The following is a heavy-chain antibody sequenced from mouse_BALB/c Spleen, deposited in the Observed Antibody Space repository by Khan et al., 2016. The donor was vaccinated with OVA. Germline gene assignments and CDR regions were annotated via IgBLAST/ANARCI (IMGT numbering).Heavy chain of an antibody. CDR1: GFTFSTYG. Sequence: EVELVESGGDLVKPGGSLKLSCAASGFTFSTYGMSWVRQTPDKRLEWVATVSTGGSYTYYPDSVKGRFTISRDNAKNTLYLQMSGLKYEDTAMFDSTSRAYYYDSEGFAYWGQGTLVTVSA. CDR3: TSRAYYYDSEGFAY. D-gene: IGHD1-1*01. V-gene: IGHV5-6*01. J-gene: IGHJ3*01. CDR2: VSTGGSYT.